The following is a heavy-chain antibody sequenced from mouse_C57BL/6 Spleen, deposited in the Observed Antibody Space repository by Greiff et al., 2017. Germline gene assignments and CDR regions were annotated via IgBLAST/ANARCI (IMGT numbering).Heavy chain of an antibody. Sequence: VQLQQSGAELVRPGASVKLSCTASGFNIKDDYMNWVKQRPEQGLEWIGWIEPENGDTEYASKFQGKATITADTSSNTAYLQLSSLTSEDTAVYYCTTDYSNLAYWGQGTLVTVAA. CDR2: IEPENGDT. CDR1: GFNIKDDY. V-gene: IGHV14-4*01. J-gene: IGHJ3*01. CDR3: TTDYSNLAY. D-gene: IGHD2-5*01.